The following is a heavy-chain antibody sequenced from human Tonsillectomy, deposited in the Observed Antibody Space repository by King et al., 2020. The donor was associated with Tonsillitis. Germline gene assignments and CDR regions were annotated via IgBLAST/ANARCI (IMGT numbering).Heavy chain of an antibody. J-gene: IGHJ3*02. V-gene: IGHV3-7*03. Sequence: VQLVESGGGLVQPGGSLRLSCAASGFTFSSYWMSCVRQAPGKGLEGVANIKQDGSEKYYVDSVKGRFTISRDNAKNSLYLQMNRLRAEDTAVYYCARDEGIAAAGTDAFDIWGQGTMVTVSS. CDR3: ARDEGIAAAGTDAFDI. CDR1: GFTFSSYW. CDR2: IKQDGSEK. D-gene: IGHD6-13*01.